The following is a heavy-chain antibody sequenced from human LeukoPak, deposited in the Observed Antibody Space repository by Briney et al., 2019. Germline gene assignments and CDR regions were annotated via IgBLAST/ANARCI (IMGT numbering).Heavy chain of an antibody. D-gene: IGHD3-22*01. CDR3: AKAGITMIVVVPYYFDY. CDR2: IIPIFGSS. CDR1: GGTFNNYA. Sequence: SVKVSCKASGGTFNNYAINWVRQAPGQGLEWMGGIIPIFGSSNYAQKFQGRVTITADESTTTAYMELSSLRSEDTAVYYCAKAGITMIVVVPYYFDYWGQGTLVTVSS. J-gene: IGHJ4*02. V-gene: IGHV1-69*13.